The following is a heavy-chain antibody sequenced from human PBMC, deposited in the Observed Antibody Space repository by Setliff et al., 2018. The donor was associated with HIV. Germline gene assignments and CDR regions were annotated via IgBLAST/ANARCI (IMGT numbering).Heavy chain of an antibody. Sequence: GASVKVSCKASGYTFTDYYMHWVRQAPGQGLEWMGIINPSGGSTSYAQKFQGRVTMTRDTSTSTVYMELSSLRSEDTAVYYCARVEYYYDSSGYYYDYWGQGTLVTVPQ. D-gene: IGHD3-22*01. CDR3: ARVEYYYDSSGYYYDY. V-gene: IGHV1-46*01. CDR2: INPSGGST. CDR1: GYTFTDYY. J-gene: IGHJ4*02.